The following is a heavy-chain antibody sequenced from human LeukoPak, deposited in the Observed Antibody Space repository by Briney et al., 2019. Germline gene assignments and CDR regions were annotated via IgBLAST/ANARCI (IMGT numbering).Heavy chain of an antibody. J-gene: IGHJ4*02. CDR2: IRSKAYGGAT. D-gene: IGHD2-2*01. CDR1: GFTFGDYA. V-gene: IGHV3-49*03. CDR3: ARGGVYCSSVSCSVDY. Sequence: PGGSLRLSCTASGFTFGDYAMSWFRQAPGKGLEWVGFIRSKAYGGATENAASVKGRFTISRDDSKSIAYLQMNSLKTEDTAVYYCARGGVYCSSVSCSVDYWARESWSPSPQ.